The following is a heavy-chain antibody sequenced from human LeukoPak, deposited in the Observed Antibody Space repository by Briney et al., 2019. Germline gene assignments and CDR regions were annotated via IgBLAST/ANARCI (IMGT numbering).Heavy chain of an antibody. CDR3: ARLGGDSTNAFDI. J-gene: IGHJ3*02. CDR2: VIPIFGTA. CDR1: GGTFSSYA. Sequence: SVKVSCKASGGTFSSYAISWVRQAPGQGLEWMGRVIPIFGTANYAQKFQGRVTITTDESTSTAYMELSSLRSEDTAVYYCARLGGDSTNAFDIWGQGTMVTVSS. V-gene: IGHV1-69*05. D-gene: IGHD3-16*01.